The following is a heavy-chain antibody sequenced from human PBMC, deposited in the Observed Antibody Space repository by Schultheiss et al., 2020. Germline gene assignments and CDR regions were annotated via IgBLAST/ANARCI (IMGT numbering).Heavy chain of an antibody. J-gene: IGHJ3*02. Sequence: GGSLRLSCAASGFTFSSYGMHWVRQAPGKGLEWVAVISYDGSNKYYADSVKGRFTISRDNSKNTLYLQMNSLRAEDTAVYYCAKTQSSGWGAAFDIWGQGTMVTVSS. CDR3: AKTQSSGWGAAFDI. CDR2: ISYDGSNK. CDR1: GFTFSSYG. D-gene: IGHD6-19*01. V-gene: IGHV3-30*18.